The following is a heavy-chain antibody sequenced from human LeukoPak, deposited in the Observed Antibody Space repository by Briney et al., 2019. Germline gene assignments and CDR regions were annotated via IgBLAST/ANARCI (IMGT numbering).Heavy chain of an antibody. CDR1: GFTFDDYA. D-gene: IGHD5-24*01. V-gene: IGHV3-9*01. CDR3: AKDVVGRDGYGVLFQH. CDR2: ISWNSGSI. Sequence: GGSLRLSCAASGFTFDDYAMPWVRQAPGKGLEWVSGISWNSGSIGYADSVKGRFTISRDNAKNSLYLQMNSLRAEDTALYYCAKDVVGRDGYGVLFQHWGQGTLVTVSS. J-gene: IGHJ1*01.